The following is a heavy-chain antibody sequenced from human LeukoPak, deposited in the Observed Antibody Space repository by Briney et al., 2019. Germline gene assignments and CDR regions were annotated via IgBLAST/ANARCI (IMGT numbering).Heavy chain of an antibody. CDR2: IYTSGST. CDR1: GVSISSYY. V-gene: IGHV4-4*07. CDR3: ARGPRSGGRYYFDY. Sequence: SETLSLTCTVSGVSISSYYWSWVRQPAGKGLEWVGRIYTSGSTNYNPSLKSRVTMSVDTSKNQFSLKLSSVTAADTAVYYCARGPRSGGRYYFDYWGQGTLVTVSS. J-gene: IGHJ4*02. D-gene: IGHD2-15*01.